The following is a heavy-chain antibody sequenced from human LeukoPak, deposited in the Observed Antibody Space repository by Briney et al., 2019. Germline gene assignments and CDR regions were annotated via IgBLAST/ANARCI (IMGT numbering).Heavy chain of an antibody. CDR1: GYTFTSYD. J-gene: IGHJ6*03. D-gene: IGHD3-3*01. Sequence: ASVKVSRKASGYTFTSYDINWVRQATGQGLEWMGWMNPNSGNTGYAQKFQGRVTITRNTSISTAYMELSSLRSEDTAVYYCARVSGYYDFWSGYFYYYYYYMDVWGKGTTVTVSS. CDR3: ARVSGYYDFWSGYFYYYYYYMDV. CDR2: MNPNSGNT. V-gene: IGHV1-8*03.